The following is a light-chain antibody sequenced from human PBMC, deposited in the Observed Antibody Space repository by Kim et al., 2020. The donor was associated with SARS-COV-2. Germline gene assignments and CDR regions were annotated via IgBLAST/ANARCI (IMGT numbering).Light chain of an antibody. V-gene: IGLV3-27*01. Sequence: SVSPEQTARINCSGDVLAKKYARWVQQKPGQAPVLVIYKDRERPSGIRERFSGSSSGTTVTLTISGAQVEDEADYYCYAAADNTWVFGGGTQLTVL. CDR2: KDR. CDR3: YAAADNTWV. J-gene: IGLJ3*02. CDR1: VLAKKY.